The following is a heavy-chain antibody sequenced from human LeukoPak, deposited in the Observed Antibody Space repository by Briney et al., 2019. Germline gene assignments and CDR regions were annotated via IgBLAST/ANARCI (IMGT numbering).Heavy chain of an antibody. Sequence: GGSLRLSCTTSGFRIGDYVMTWVRQAPGKGLEWVGIITNKDYGETTDYAASVKGRFTISRDDSKNIAYLQMNSLKTEDTAVYYCARDRRYGDYPYYMDVWGKGTTVIISS. CDR1: GFRIGDYV. CDR3: ARDRRYGDYPYYMDV. J-gene: IGHJ6*03. D-gene: IGHD4-17*01. CDR2: ITNKDYGETT. V-gene: IGHV3-49*04.